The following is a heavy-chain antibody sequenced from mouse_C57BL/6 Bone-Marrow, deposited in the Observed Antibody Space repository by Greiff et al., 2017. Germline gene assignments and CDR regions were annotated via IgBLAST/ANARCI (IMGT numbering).Heavy chain of an antibody. Sequence: QVQLQQSGAELVKPGASVKISCKASGYAFSSYWLTWVKQRPGKGLEWIGKIFPGDGITNYTAKFKGKATLTADKSSIPAYMQRSSLTSEDSSVYFCARGAYWGQGTLVTVSA. CDR3: ARGAY. V-gene: IGHV1-80*01. CDR2: IFPGDGIT. CDR1: GYAFSSYW. J-gene: IGHJ3*01.